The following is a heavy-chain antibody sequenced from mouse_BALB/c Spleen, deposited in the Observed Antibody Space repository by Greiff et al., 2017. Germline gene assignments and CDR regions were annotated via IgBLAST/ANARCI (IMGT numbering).Heavy chain of an antibody. CDR2: ISCYNGAT. D-gene: IGHD2-4*01. Sequence: LVKTGASVKISCKASGYSFTGYYMHWVKQSHGKSLEWIGYISCYNGATSYNQKFKGKATFTVDTSSSTAYMQFNSLTSEDSAVYYCAREGGIYYDYEGAWFAYWGQGTLVTVSA. J-gene: IGHJ3*01. V-gene: IGHV1S34*01. CDR3: AREGGIYYDYEGAWFAY. CDR1: GYSFTGYY.